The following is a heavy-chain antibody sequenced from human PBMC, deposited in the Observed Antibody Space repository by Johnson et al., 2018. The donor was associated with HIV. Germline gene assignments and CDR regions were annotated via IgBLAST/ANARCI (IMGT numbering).Heavy chain of an antibody. CDR3: AKIRRAYYEDAFDI. CDR1: GFTFDDYA. D-gene: IGHD3-22*01. Sequence: EVQLVESGGGLVQPGRSLRLSCAASGFTFDDYAMHWVRQAPGKGLEWVSGISWNSGSIGYADSVKGRFTISRDNAKNSLYLQMNSLRAEDTAVYYCAKIRRAYYEDAFDIWGQGTMVTVSS. CDR2: ISWNSGSI. J-gene: IGHJ3*02. V-gene: IGHV3-9*01.